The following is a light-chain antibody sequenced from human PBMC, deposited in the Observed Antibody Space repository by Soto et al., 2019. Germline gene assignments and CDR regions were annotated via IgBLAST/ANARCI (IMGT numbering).Light chain of an antibody. CDR1: QTVSSNY. CDR3: QQYGGTPPT. J-gene: IGKJ4*01. V-gene: IGKV3-20*01. Sequence: EIVLTQSPGTVSLSPGETATLSCRASQTVSSNYLAGYQQKPGQAPRLLIYGATTRATGVPDRFSGGGSGTAFILTITTLEPEDFAFYTCQQYGGTPPTFGGGTKVEIK. CDR2: GAT.